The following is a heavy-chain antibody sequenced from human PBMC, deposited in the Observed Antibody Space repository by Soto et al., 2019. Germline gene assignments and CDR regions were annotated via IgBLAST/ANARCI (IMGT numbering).Heavy chain of an antibody. V-gene: IGHV1-18*01. J-gene: IGHJ4*02. CDR2: ISADNGNT. D-gene: IGHD3-3*01. CDR3: ARSKIDFWSGNFDY. Sequence: ASVKVSCKASGYTFNEYGVSWVRQAPGQGLEWMGWISADNGNTISAQKLQGRVTMTTHTSTSTAYMELRSLRSDDTAVYYCARSKIDFWSGNFDYWGQGTLVTVSS. CDR1: GYTFNEYG.